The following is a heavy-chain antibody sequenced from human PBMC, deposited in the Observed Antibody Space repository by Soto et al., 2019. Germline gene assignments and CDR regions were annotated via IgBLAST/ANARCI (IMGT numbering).Heavy chain of an antibody. D-gene: IGHD2-2*02. CDR2: IYGSGST. J-gene: IGHJ5*02. CDR1: GGSVSSGTYY. V-gene: IGHV4-61*01. Sequence: QVQLQESGPGLVKPSETLSLTCTVSGGSVSSGTYYWSWIRQPPGKGLEWIGYIYGSGSTNYNPSLQSRVTISVDTSTNQFSLKLSSVTAADTAVYYCARGIVVVPAAIRVSWFDPWGQGTLVTVSS. CDR3: ARGIVVVPAAIRVSWFDP.